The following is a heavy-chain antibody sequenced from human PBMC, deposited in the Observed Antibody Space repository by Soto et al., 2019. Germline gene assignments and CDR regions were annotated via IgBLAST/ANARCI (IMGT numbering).Heavy chain of an antibody. J-gene: IGHJ4*02. CDR2: IYYSGST. CDR1: GGSISSYY. D-gene: IGHD3-3*01. CDR3: ARTPASIFGVDQAYFDY. Sequence: SETLSLTCTVSGGSISSYYWSWIRQPPGKGLEWIGYIYYSGSTNYNPSLKSRVTISVDTSKNQFSLKLSSVTAADTAVYYCARTPASIFGVDQAYFDYWGQGTLVTVSS. V-gene: IGHV4-59*01.